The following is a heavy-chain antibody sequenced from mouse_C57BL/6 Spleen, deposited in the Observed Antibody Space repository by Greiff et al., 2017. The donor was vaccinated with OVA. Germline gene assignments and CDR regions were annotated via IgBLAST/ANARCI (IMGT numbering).Heavy chain of an antibody. V-gene: IGHV1-19*01. CDR1: GYTFTDYY. J-gene: IGHJ2*01. CDR2: INPYNGGT. Sequence: VHVKQSGPVLVKPGASVKMSCKASGYTFTDYYMNWVKQSHGKSLEWIGVINPYNGGTSYNQKFKGKATLTVDKSSSTAYMELNSLTSEDSAVYYCARKDTTVVAPFDYWGQGTTLTVSS. D-gene: IGHD1-1*01. CDR3: ARKDTTVVAPFDY.